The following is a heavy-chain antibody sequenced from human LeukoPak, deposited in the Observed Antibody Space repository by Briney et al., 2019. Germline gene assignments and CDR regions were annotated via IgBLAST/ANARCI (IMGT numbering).Heavy chain of an antibody. CDR2: ISAYNGNT. Sequence: ASVKVSCKASGYTFTSYGISWVRQAPGQGLEWMGWISAYNGNTNYAQKLQGRVTMTTDTSTSTAYMALRSLRSDDTAVYYCERFIAARPDNWFDPWGHGTLVTVSS. CDR1: GYTFTSYG. J-gene: IGHJ5*02. CDR3: ERFIAARPDNWFDP. D-gene: IGHD6-6*01. V-gene: IGHV1-18*01.